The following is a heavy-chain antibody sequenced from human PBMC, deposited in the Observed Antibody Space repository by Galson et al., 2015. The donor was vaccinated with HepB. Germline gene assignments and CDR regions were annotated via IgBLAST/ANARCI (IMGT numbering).Heavy chain of an antibody. Sequence: SLRLSCAASGFTFNNAWMHWVRQAPGKGLEWVGRIKSKVDHGTADYAAPVKGRFTISRDDSETTLFLQMDSLKTEDTGVYYCITGAYVSGSYYTFPANFDYWGQGTLVTVSS. J-gene: IGHJ4*02. CDR1: GFTFNNAW. CDR2: IKSKVDHGTA. CDR3: ITGAYVSGSYYTFPANFDY. D-gene: IGHD3-10*01. V-gene: IGHV3-15*07.